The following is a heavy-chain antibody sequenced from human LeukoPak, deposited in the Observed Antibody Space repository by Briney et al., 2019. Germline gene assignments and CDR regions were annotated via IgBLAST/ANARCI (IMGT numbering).Heavy chain of an antibody. CDR2: ISGSGGST. Sequence: SGGSLRLSCAASGFTFSSYAMSWVRQAPGKGLEWVSAISGSGGSTYYADSVKGRFTISRDNSKSTLYLQMNSLRAEDTAVYYCAKALPGYSSGWTPYFDYWGQGTLVTVSS. CDR3: AKALPGYSSGWTPYFDY. D-gene: IGHD6-19*01. CDR1: GFTFSSYA. J-gene: IGHJ4*02. V-gene: IGHV3-23*01.